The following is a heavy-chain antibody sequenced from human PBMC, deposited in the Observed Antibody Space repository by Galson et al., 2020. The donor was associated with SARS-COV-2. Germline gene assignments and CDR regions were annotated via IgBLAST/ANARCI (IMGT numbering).Heavy chain of an antibody. CDR3: ARYDYGDIRPAFDY. Sequence: SETLSLTCTVSGGSISSGPYYWGWVRQPPGKGLEWIGSTYYSGRTYYNPSLKSRVSISADPSKNQFSLKLSSVTAADTAVYFCARYDYGDIRPAFDYWCQGILVTVSS. D-gene: IGHD4-17*01. CDR1: GGSISSGPYY. CDR2: TYYSGRT. V-gene: IGHV4-39*07. J-gene: IGHJ4*02.